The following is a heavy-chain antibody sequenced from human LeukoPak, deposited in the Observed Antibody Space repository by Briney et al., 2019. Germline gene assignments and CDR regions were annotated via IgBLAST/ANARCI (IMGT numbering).Heavy chain of an antibody. CDR1: GFTFSSYA. CDR3: ARESSGWPYDAFDI. Sequence: GGSLRLSCAASGFTFSSYAMHWVRQAPGKGLEWVANIKQDGSEKYYVDSVKGRFTISRDNAKNSLYLQMNSLRAEDTAVYYCARESSGWPYDAFDIWGQGTMVTVSS. J-gene: IGHJ3*02. CDR2: IKQDGSEK. D-gene: IGHD6-19*01. V-gene: IGHV3-7*01.